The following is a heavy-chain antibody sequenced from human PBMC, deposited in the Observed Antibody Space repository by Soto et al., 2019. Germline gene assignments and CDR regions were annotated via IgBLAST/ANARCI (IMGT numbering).Heavy chain of an antibody. V-gene: IGHV4-39*07. CDR2: IYSSENT. Sequence: PSETLSLTCTVSGGSVSSNSYSWGWVRQSPGKGLEWIGTIYSSENTYYNPSLLSRVTISVDTSKNQFSLKLNSATAADTAVYYCSRDVDFGEEDVWGQGTTVTVSS. CDR1: GGSVSSNSYS. CDR3: SRDVDFGEEDV. J-gene: IGHJ6*02. D-gene: IGHD4-17*01.